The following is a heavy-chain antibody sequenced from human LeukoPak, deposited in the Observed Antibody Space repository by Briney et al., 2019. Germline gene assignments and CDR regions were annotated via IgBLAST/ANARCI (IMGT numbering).Heavy chain of an antibody. CDR3: ARATSAYYYPDAFDI. V-gene: IGHV3-7*03. J-gene: IGHJ3*02. CDR2: IKQDGSEK. D-gene: IGHD3-22*01. CDR1: GFTFSSYW. Sequence: GSLRLSCAASGFTFSSYWMIWVRKAPGEGLEWVAKIKQDGSEKYYVDSVKGRFTISRDNAKNSLYLQMSSLRAEDTAVYYCARATSAYYYPDAFDIWGQGTMVTVSS.